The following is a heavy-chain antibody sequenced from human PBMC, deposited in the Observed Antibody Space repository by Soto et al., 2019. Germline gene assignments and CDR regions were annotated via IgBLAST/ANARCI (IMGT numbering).Heavy chain of an antibody. CDR2: INHSGST. V-gene: IGHV4-34*01. D-gene: IGHD4-4*01. CDR1: GGSFSGYY. J-gene: IGHJ4*02. Sequence: SETLSLTCAVYGGSFSGYYWSWIRQPPGKGLEWIGEINHSGSTNYNPSLKSRVTISVDTSKNQFSLKLSSVTAADTAVYYCARGRNTVTTLSSRFDYWGQGTLVTVSS. CDR3: ARGRNTVTTLSSRFDY.